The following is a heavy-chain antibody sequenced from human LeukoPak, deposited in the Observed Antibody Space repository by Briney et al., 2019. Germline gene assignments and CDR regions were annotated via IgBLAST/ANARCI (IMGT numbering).Heavy chain of an antibody. Sequence: PGGSLRLSCSAPGFTFSSYWMSWVRQAPGKGLEWVAKIKQDGSAKDHVDSVKGRFTISRDNAKNLLYLQMNGLRAEDTAVYYCVRAPRADSGYQSYFDYWGQGALVTVSS. CDR3: VRAPRADSGYQSYFDY. V-gene: IGHV3-7*04. CDR2: IKQDGSAK. J-gene: IGHJ4*02. D-gene: IGHD3-22*01. CDR1: GFTFSSYW.